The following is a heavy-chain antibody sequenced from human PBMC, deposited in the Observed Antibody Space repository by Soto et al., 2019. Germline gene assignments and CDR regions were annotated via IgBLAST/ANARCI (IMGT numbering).Heavy chain of an antibody. D-gene: IGHD6-19*01. CDR1: GFTFSSHG. J-gene: IGHJ4*02. V-gene: IGHV3-30*18. CDR2: ISYDRSNK. Sequence: GGFLRLSCAASGFTFSSHGMHWVRQAPGKGLEWVSVISYDRSNKYNADSVKGRFTISRDSSKNMLYLQMNSLRAEDTAVYYCVKDYQWLALSRGPFDYWGQGTLVTVSS. CDR3: VKDYQWLALSRGPFDY.